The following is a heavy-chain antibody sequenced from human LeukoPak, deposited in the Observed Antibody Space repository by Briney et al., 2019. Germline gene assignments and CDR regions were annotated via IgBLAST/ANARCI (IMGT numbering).Heavy chain of an antibody. D-gene: IGHD3-16*02. J-gene: IGHJ4*02. CDR2: ITRSSRII. V-gene: IGHV3-48*03. CDR3: ARGSTFGGVISDF. Sequence: PGGSLRLSCVDSGFTFSNFEMNWVPQIPGKGLEWISFITRSSRIIYYADSVKGRFTISRDNANNSLHLQMNSLRVEDTGIYFCARGSTFGGVISDFWGQGTLVTVSS. CDR1: GFTFSNFE.